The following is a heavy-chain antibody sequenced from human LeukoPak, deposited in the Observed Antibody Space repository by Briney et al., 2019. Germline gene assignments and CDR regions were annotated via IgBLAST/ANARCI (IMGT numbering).Heavy chain of an antibody. CDR2: IYTSGST. Sequence: SETLSLTCTVSGVSISNYYWSWIRQPAGKGLEWIGRIYTSGSTNYNPSLKSRVTISVDTSKNQFSLKLSSVTAADTAVYYCAREGLYGFPFDYWGQGTLVTVSS. J-gene: IGHJ4*02. CDR1: GVSISNYY. V-gene: IGHV4-4*07. D-gene: IGHD2-8*01. CDR3: AREGLYGFPFDY.